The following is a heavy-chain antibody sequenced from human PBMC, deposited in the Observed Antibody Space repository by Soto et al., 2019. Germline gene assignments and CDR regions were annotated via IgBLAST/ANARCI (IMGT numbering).Heavy chain of an antibody. CDR3: ARGRGVVIPAGTPDAFDV. CDR2: ISAFNGYT. D-gene: IGHD2-21*01. J-gene: IGHJ3*01. V-gene: IGHV1-18*01. Sequence: QAQLVQSGGEVKRPGASVKVSCKASGYTFNKYGFNWVRQAPGQGLECMGRISAFNGYTNLAQKFQGRITLTTDASANTAYMELQIRRSAHTALYYCARGRGVVIPAGTPDAFDVWGQGTMVTVSS. CDR1: GYTFNKYG.